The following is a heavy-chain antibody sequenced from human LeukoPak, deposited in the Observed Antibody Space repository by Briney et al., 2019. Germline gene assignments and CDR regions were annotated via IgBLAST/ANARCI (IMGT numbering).Heavy chain of an antibody. V-gene: IGHV1-2*02. Sequence: GASVKVSCKASGYTFTGYYMHWVRQAPGQGLEWMGWINPNSGGTNYAQKFQGRVTMTRDTSISTAYMELSRLRSDDTAVYYCAREGRSGATKQHVDFWSGYYEPVQAYNWFDPWGQGTLVTVSS. J-gene: IGHJ5*02. CDR2: INPNSGGT. CDR1: GYTFTGYY. CDR3: AREGRSGATKQHVDFWSGYYEPVQAYNWFDP. D-gene: IGHD3-3*01.